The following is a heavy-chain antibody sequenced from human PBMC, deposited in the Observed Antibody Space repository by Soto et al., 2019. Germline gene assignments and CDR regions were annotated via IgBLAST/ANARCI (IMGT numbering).Heavy chain of an antibody. CDR3: ARGSTDSYPGSRIFDF. D-gene: IGHD3-10*01. CDR2: ITDTGGDT. CDR1: GITFGSRA. V-gene: IGHV3-23*01. J-gene: IGHJ4*02. Sequence: GGSLRLSCVDSGITFGSRAMSWFRQAPGEGLEWVSTITDTGGDTKYADSVRGRFTMSRDNSKKTLYLQMNSLRVEDSALYYCARGSTDSYPGSRIFDFWGRGTLVTVSS.